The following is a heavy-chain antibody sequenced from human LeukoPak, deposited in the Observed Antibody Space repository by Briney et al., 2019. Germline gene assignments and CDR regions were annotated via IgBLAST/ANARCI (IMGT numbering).Heavy chain of an antibody. J-gene: IGHJ4*02. D-gene: IGHD3-16*01. V-gene: IGHV3-30*18. CDR3: AKPLPGEIEKGFDY. CDR1: GFTFSSYG. CDR2: ISYDGSNK. Sequence: GRSLRLSCAASGFTFSSYGMHWVRQAPGKGLEWVAVISYDGSNKYYADSVKGRFTISRDNSKNTLYLQMNSLRAEDTAVYYCAKPLPGEIEKGFDYWGQGTLVTVSS.